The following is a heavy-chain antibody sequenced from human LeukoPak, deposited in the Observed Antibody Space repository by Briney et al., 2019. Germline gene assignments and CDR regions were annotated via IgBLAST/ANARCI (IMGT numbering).Heavy chain of an antibody. CDR2: ISSSSSYI. J-gene: IGHJ3*02. V-gene: IGHV3-21*01. Sequence: GGSLRLSCAASGFTFSSYSMNWVRQAPGKGLDWVSSISSSSSYIYYADSVKGRFTISKDNAKNSLYLQMNSLRAEDTAVYYCARDTVTTNAFDIWGQGTMVTVSS. D-gene: IGHD4-17*01. CDR1: GFTFSSYS. CDR3: ARDTVTTNAFDI.